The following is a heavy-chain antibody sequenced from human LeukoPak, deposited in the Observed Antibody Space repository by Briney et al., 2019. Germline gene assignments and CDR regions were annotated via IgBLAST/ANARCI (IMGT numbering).Heavy chain of an antibody. CDR3: AKDLETYYYDSSGPSY. D-gene: IGHD3-22*01. CDR2: ISSSGSTI. J-gene: IGHJ4*02. Sequence: GGSLRLSCAASGFTFSDYYMSWIRQAPGKGLEWVSYISSSGSTIYYADSVKGRFTISRDNAKNPLYLQMNSLRAEDTAVYYCAKDLETYYYDSSGPSYWGQGTLVTVSS. CDR1: GFTFSDYY. V-gene: IGHV3-11*04.